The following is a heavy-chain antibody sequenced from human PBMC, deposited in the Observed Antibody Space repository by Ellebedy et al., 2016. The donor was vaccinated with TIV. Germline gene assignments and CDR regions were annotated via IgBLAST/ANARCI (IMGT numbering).Heavy chain of an antibody. CDR1: GSTFSNYW. CDR2: IKQDGSEK. D-gene: IGHD3-10*01. J-gene: IGHJ4*02. CDR3: ARVPPGAYGSGSYFGDDY. Sequence: GVSLKISCAASGSTFSNYWMNWVRQAPGKGPEWVATIKQDGSEKFYVDSVKGRFTISRDNAKNLLYLQMNNLRAEDTAVYYCARVPPGAYGSGSYFGDDYWGQGTLVTVSS. V-gene: IGHV3-7*01.